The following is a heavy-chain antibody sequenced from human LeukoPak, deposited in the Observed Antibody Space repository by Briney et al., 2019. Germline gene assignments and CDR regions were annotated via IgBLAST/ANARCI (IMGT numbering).Heavy chain of an antibody. V-gene: IGHV1-46*01. CDR3: ARDGPAAAAEKYFQH. J-gene: IGHJ1*01. Sequence: GASVKVSCKASGYTFTSYYMHWVRQAPGQGLEWMGTINPSGGSTSYAQKFQGRVTMTRDTSTSTVYMELSSLRSEDTAVYYCARDGPAAAAEKYFQHWGQGTLVTVSS. CDR2: INPSGGST. D-gene: IGHD6-13*01. CDR1: GYTFTSYY.